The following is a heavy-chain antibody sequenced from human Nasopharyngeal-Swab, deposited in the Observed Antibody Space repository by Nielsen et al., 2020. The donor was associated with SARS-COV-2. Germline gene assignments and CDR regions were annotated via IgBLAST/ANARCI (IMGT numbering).Heavy chain of an antibody. CDR2: PTYRGPT. D-gene: IGHD3-22*01. CDR3: ARHSRVTTVVVVTLFDD. CDR1: GASITDNNYY. Sequence: SETLSLTCTVSGASITDNNYYWARLRQPPGKGLEWIGRPTYRGPTYYNPSLKSPVSISVDASQNQFSLNLWSVTAADTAVFYCARHSRVTTVVVVTLFDDWGRGSLVTVSS. J-gene: IGHJ4*02. V-gene: IGHV4-39*01.